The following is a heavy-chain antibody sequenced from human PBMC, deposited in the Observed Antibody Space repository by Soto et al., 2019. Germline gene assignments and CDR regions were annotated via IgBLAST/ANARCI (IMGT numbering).Heavy chain of an antibody. CDR2: IAYDGSNK. V-gene: IGHV3-30-3*01. CDR3: ARGDREDIAVVVGARPGEYGVDV. D-gene: IGHD2-15*01. CDR1: GFTFRSYA. J-gene: IGHJ6*02. Sequence: QVQLVESGGGVVQPGRSLRLSCATSGFTFRSYAMHWVRQAPGKGLACVAVIAYDGSNKFYRDYVKGRFTISRDNSKNTLYLQINILRYEDTAVYYCARGDREDIAVVVGARPGEYGVDVWGQGTTVTVSS.